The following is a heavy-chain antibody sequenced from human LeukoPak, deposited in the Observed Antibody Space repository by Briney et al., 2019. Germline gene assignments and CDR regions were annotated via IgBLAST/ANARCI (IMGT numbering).Heavy chain of an antibody. D-gene: IGHD3-22*01. CDR1: GGSIVGYY. V-gene: IGHV4-59*01. CDR3: ASTGPDISGHYQAY. CDR2: IYYGGNT. J-gene: IGHJ4*02. Sequence: SEALSLTCAVSGGSIVGYYWSWIRQLPGKGLEWIGYIYYGGNTDYNHSLGGRATITVDTSKNQFSLKLTSVTAADTAVYYCASTGPDISGHYQAYWGQGTLVTVSS.